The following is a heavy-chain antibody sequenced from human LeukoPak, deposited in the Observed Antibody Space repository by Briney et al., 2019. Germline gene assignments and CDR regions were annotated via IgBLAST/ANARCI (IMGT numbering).Heavy chain of an antibody. CDR3: ARWEDNYLYAFDI. CDR1: GGTFSNYA. V-gene: IGHV1-69*04. D-gene: IGHD3-10*01. J-gene: IGHJ3*02. CDR2: IVPILDIA. Sequence: SVKVSCKASGGTFSNYAINWVRQAPGQGLEWMGRIVPILDIANYAQEFQGRVTMTADKSTSTAYMELSSLRSEDTAVYYCARWEDNYLYAFDIWGQGTMVTVSS.